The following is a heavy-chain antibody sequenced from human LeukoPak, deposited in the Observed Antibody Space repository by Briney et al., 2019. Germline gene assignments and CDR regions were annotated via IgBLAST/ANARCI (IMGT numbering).Heavy chain of an antibody. D-gene: IGHD6-19*01. CDR3: AKDQGGVVAGYYYYYMDV. CDR2: IWHDGSNK. CDR1: GFTFSSYG. Sequence: GGSLRLSCAASGFTFSSYGMHWVRQAPGKGLEWVAVIWHDGSNKYYADSVKGRFTISRDNSKNTLYLQMNSLRAEDTAVYYCAKDQGGVVAGYYYYYMDVWGKGTTVTVSS. V-gene: IGHV3-33*06. J-gene: IGHJ6*03.